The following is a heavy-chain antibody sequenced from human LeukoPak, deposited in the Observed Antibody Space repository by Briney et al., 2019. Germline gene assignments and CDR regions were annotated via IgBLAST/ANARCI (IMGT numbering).Heavy chain of an antibody. CDR2: IKQDGSEK. CDR3: ARDGDYDSSGYYPGDY. J-gene: IGHJ4*02. Sequence: PGGSLRLSCAASGFTFSSYWMNWVRQAPGKGLEWVANIKQDGSEKYYVDSVKGRFTISRDNAKNSLYLQMNSLRAEDTAVYYCARDGDYDSSGYYPGDYWGQGTLVTVSS. D-gene: IGHD3-22*01. V-gene: IGHV3-7*01. CDR1: GFTFSSYW.